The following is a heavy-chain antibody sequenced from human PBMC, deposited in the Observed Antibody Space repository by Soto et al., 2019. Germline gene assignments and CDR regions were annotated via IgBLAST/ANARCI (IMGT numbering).Heavy chain of an antibody. CDR3: ARDQRRVNWSDNRALWYYYYGMDV. D-gene: IGHD1-1*01. Sequence: VASVKVSCKASGGTFSSYAISWVRQAPGQGLEWMGGIIPIFGTANYAQKFQGRVTITADESTSTAYMELSSLRSEDTAVYYCARDQRRVNWSDNRALWYYYYGMDVWGQGTTVTVSS. CDR2: IIPIFGTA. V-gene: IGHV1-69*13. CDR1: GGTFSSYA. J-gene: IGHJ6*02.